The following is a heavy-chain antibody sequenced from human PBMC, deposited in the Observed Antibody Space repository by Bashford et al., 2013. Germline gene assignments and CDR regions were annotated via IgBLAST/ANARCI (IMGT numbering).Heavy chain of an antibody. V-gene: IGHV3-23*01. CDR2: ISGPGRDT. J-gene: IGHJ4*02. CDR3: AREADVGLMPGLVASAHFDY. Sequence: VRQAPGKGLQWVSAISGPGRDTYYAASVRDRFTISRDNSRNTLSLQMTGLRVDDTAIYFCAREADVGLMPGLVASAHFDYWGQGSLVTVSS. D-gene: IGHD3-16*01.